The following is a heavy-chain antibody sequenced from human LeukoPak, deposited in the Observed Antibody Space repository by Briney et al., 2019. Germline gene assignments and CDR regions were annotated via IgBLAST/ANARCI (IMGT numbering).Heavy chain of an antibody. CDR3: ARGSWFGELSLDY. D-gene: IGHD3-10*01. Sequence: GGSLRLSCAASGFTFSSYSMNWVRQAPGKGLEWVSSISSSSSYIYYADSVKGRFTISRDNAKNSLYLQMNSLRAEDTAVYYCARGSWFGELSLDYWGQGTLATVSS. J-gene: IGHJ4*02. CDR2: ISSSSSYI. CDR1: GFTFSSYS. V-gene: IGHV3-21*01.